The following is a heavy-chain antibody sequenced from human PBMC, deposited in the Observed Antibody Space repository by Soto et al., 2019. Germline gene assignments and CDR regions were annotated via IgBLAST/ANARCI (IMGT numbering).Heavy chain of an antibody. CDR3: ARDLGYCSSTGCYYGMDV. D-gene: IGHD2-2*01. J-gene: IGHJ6*02. V-gene: IGHV3-48*02. CDR2: ISSSSSTI. CDR1: GFTFSSYS. Sequence: PWGSLRLSCAASGFTFSSYSMNWVRQAPGKGLEWVSYISSSSSTIYYADSVKGRFTISRDNAKNSLYLQMNSLRDEDTAVYYCARDLGYCSSTGCYYGMDVWGQGTTVTVSS.